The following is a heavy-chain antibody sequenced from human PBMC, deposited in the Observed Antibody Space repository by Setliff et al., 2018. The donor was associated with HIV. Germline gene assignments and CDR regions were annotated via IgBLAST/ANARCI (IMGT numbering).Heavy chain of an antibody. CDR3: ARGSRAISGYGAFDY. CDR2: IYIGGST. V-gene: IGHV4-61*09. J-gene: IGHJ4*02. Sequence: SETLSLTCTVSGDSVSSGGFYWTWIRQPAGKGLEYIGHIYIGGSTNSHPSLESRLAISADTSKNQFSLKLNSVTAADTAVYYCARGSRAISGYGAFDYWGRGILVTVSS. CDR1: GDSVSSGGFY. D-gene: IGHD3-9*01.